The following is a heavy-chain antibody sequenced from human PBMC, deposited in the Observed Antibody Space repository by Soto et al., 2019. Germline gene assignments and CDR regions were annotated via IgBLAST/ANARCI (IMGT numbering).Heavy chain of an antibody. Sequence: SETLSLTCTVSGASITFGGYSWSWIRQTPGKGLEWIGYINHLETTFYNPSFESRLTLPIDRAKNQFSLKLHSMSAADRAVYFCARGGGSDSFDYWGQGILVTVSS. D-gene: IGHD1-26*01. V-gene: IGHV4-30-2*01. CDR3: ARGGGSDSFDY. CDR2: INHLETT. J-gene: IGHJ4*02. CDR1: GASITFGGYS.